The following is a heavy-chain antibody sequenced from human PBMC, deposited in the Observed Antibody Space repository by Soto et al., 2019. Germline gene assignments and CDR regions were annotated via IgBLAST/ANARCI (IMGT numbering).Heavy chain of an antibody. CDR1: GVSISSDY. D-gene: IGHD1-1*01. J-gene: IGHJ4*02. CDR3: ARAAPAPRAGTPYYFDS. Sequence: SETLSLTCSVSGVSISSDYWCWIRQPPGKGLEWIAYINYRGSTNYNPSLKSRVTISVDTSKNKFSLNLTSVTAADTAVYFCARAAPAPRAGTPYYFDSWGQGTLVTVSS. V-gene: IGHV4-59*01. CDR2: INYRGST.